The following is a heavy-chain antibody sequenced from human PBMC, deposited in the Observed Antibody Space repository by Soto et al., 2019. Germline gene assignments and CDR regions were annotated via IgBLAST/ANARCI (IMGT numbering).Heavy chain of an antibody. V-gene: IGHV4-34*01. CDR3: GRLALQTAMFSLDY. J-gene: IGHJ4*02. Sequence: SETLSLTCAVYGGSFSGYYWSWIRQPPGKGLEWIGEINHSGSTNYNPSLKSRVTISVDTSKNQFFLKLSSVTAASTAVYYCGRLALQTAMFSLDYWGQEPRVTVS. CDR2: INHSGST. D-gene: IGHD5-18*01. CDR1: GGSFSGYY.